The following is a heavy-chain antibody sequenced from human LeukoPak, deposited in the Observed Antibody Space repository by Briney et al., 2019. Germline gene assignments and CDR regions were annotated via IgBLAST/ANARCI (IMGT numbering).Heavy chain of an antibody. CDR1: GASISSGSYY. Sequence: SQTLSLTCTVSGASISSGSYYWSWIRQPPGKGLEWIGEINHSGSTNYNPSLKSRVTISVDTSKNQLSLKLTSVTAADTAVYYCARETSQKGAHYMDVWGKGTTVTISS. V-gene: IGHV4-39*07. J-gene: IGHJ6*03. CDR2: INHSGST. D-gene: IGHD3-16*01. CDR3: ARETSQKGAHYMDV.